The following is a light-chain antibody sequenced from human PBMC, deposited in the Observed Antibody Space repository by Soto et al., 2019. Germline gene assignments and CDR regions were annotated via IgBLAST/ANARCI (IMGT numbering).Light chain of an antibody. CDR2: AAS. J-gene: IGKJ4*01. V-gene: IGKV1-39*01. CDR1: QSICRD. CDR3: QQNYSTPLA. Sequence: DIQMTQSPFSLSASVGDRVTITCRASQSICRDLNWYQQKPGKAPNLLIYAASTLESGVPSRFSGSGSGTDFTLTISSLQLEDFATYYCQQNYSTPLAFGGGTKVDIK.